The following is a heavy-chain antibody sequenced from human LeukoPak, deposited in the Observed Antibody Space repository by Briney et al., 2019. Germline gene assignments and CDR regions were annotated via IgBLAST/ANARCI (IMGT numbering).Heavy chain of an antibody. CDR3: VRDIVVVVAATPARYAFDI. D-gene: IGHD2-15*01. V-gene: IGHV3-23*01. CDR2: ISGSGGST. Sequence: PGGSLRLSCAASGFTFSSYAMSWVRQAPGKGLEWVSAISGSGGSTYYADSVKGRFTISRDNSKNTLYLQMNSLRAEDTAVYYCVRDIVVVVAATPARYAFDIWGQGTMVTVSS. CDR1: GFTFSSYA. J-gene: IGHJ3*02.